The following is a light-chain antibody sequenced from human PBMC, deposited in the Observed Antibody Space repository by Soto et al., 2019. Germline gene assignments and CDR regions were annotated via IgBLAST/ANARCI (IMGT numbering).Light chain of an antibody. CDR2: GAS. V-gene: IGKV3-20*01. CDR3: QQYGNSPQT. J-gene: IGKJ1*01. Sequence: EIVLTQSPGTLSLSPGERATLSCRASESVSSSNLAWYQQKPGQAPRLLIYGASNRATGIPYRFSGSGSGTDFTLTISRLEPEDFAVYYCQQYGNSPQTFGQGTKVEIK. CDR1: ESVSSSN.